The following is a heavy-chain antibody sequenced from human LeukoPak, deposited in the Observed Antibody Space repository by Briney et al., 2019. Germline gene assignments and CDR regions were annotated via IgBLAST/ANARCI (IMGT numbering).Heavy chain of an antibody. V-gene: IGHV3-21*01. CDR1: RFTFSSYS. CDR2: ISSSSSYI. D-gene: IGHD6-6*01. J-gene: IGHJ4*02. Sequence: PGRSLRLSCAASRFTFSSYSMNWVRQAPGKGLEWVSSISSSSSYIYYADSVKGRFTISRDNAKNSLYLQMNSLRAEDTAVYYCARDIQYSSSSPFDYWGQGTLVTVSS. CDR3: ARDIQYSSSSPFDY.